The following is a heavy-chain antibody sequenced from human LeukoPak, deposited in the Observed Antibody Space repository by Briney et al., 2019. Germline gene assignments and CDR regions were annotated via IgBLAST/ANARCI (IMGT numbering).Heavy chain of an antibody. D-gene: IGHD6-13*01. Sequence: QTGGSLRLSCAASGFTFSSYAMSWVRQAPGKGLEWVSAISGSGGSTYYADSVKGRFTISRDNSKKTLYLQMNNLRAADTAVYYCAKDLTSSSWSTLWDCWGQGTLVTVSS. J-gene: IGHJ4*02. V-gene: IGHV3-23*01. CDR3: AKDLTSSSWSTLWDC. CDR2: ISGSGGST. CDR1: GFTFSSYA.